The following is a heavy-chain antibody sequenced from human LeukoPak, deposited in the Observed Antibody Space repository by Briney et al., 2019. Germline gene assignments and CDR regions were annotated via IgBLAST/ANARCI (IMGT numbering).Heavy chain of an antibody. V-gene: IGHV7-4-1*02. CDR3: ARDRSGIAAAGRDY. CDR2: INTNTGNP. D-gene: IGHD6-13*01. Sequence: WASVKVSCMASGYTFTSYAMNWVRQAPGQGLEWMGWINTNTGNPTYAQGFTGRFVFSLDTSVSTAYLQISSLKAEDTAVYYCARDRSGIAAAGRDYWGQGTLVTVSS. J-gene: IGHJ4*02. CDR1: GYTFTSYA.